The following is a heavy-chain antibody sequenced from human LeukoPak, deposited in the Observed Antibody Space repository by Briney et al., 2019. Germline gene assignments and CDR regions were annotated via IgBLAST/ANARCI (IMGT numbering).Heavy chain of an antibody. D-gene: IGHD6-6*01. CDR1: GFTFSSYA. CDR3: ARVQLVDYYYYSYMDV. V-gene: IGHV3-48*04. CDR2: ISSSGSTI. Sequence: GGSLRLSCAASGFTFSSYAMHWVRQAPGKGLEWVSYISSSGSTIYYADSVKGRFTISRDNAKNSLYLQMSSLRAEDTALYYCARVQLVDYYYYSYMDVWGKGTTVTVSS. J-gene: IGHJ6*03.